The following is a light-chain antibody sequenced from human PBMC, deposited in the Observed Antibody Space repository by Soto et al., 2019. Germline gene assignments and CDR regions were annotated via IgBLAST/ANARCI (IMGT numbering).Light chain of an antibody. J-gene: IGKJ1*01. V-gene: IGKV1-5*03. Sequence: DIQMTQSPSTLSASVGDRVTITCRASQSVNSWLAWYQQKPGKAPKLLIYRASSLENGVPSRFGGLGSGTEFIFTISSLQPDDSETYYCQQYSSDSTFGQGTKVEIK. CDR2: RAS. CDR1: QSVNSW. CDR3: QQYSSDST.